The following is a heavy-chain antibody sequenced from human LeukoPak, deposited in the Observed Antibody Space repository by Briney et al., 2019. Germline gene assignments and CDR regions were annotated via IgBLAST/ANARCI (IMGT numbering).Heavy chain of an antibody. D-gene: IGHD2-15*01. Sequence: GSLRLSCAASGFTFSSYGMHWVRQPPGKGLEWIGEISHTGRTNYSPPFKSRVTISVDTSKNQFSLKLTSVTAADTAVYYCARLGLYCTGGSCYFGDYWGQGTLVSVS. CDR2: ISHTGRT. CDR1: GFTFSSYG. CDR3: ARLGLYCTGGSCYFGDY. J-gene: IGHJ4*02. V-gene: IGHV4-34*01.